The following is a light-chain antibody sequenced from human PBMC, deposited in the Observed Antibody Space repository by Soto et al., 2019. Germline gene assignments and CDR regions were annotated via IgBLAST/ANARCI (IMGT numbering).Light chain of an antibody. CDR1: QGIANY. J-gene: IGKJ2*01. CDR3: LQHNTYPYT. Sequence: DIQMTQSPSVMSASVGDRVTITCRASQGIANYLIWFQQEPGKAPKRLIFAASSLQSGVPSRFSGSGSGTEFTLTISSLEPEDFASYYCLQHNTYPYTFGQGTKLEIK. V-gene: IGKV1-17*03. CDR2: AAS.